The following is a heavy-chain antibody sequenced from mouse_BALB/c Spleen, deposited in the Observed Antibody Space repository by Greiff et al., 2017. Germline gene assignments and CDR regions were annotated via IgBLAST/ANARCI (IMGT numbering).Heavy chain of an antibody. CDR2: INPSNGGT. CDR1: GYTFTSYY. V-gene: IGHV1S81*02. D-gene: IGHD2-10*01. CDR3: TSSYYGNYDY. J-gene: IGHJ2*01. Sequence: QVQLKQSGAELVKPGASVKLSCKASGYTFTSYYMYWVKQRPGQGLEWIGEINPSNGGTNFNEKFKSKATLTVDKSSSTAYMQLSSLTSEDSAVYYCTSSYYGNYDYWGQGTTLTVSS.